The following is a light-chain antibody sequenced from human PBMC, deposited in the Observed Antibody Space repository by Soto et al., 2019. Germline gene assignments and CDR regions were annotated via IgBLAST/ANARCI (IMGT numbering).Light chain of an antibody. CDR3: QQYGTSPPMYT. Sequence: EIVLTQSPGTLSLSPGERATLSCRASQSVSSSYLAWYQHKPGQAPRLLIYGVSTRATGIPDRFSGSGSGTDFTLTISRLEPEDFAVYYCQQYGTSPPMYTFGQGTKVEIK. CDR2: GVS. J-gene: IGKJ2*01. V-gene: IGKV3-20*01. CDR1: QSVSSSY.